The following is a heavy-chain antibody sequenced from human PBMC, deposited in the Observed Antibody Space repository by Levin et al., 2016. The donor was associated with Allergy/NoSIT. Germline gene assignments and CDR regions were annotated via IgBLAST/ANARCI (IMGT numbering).Heavy chain of an antibody. J-gene: IGHJ4*02. Sequence: WIRQPPGKGLEWVGRIKSKTDGGTTDYAAPVKGRFTISRDDSKNTLYLQMNSLKTEDTAVYYCTTDHGGITMVRGVIILFDYWGQGTLVTVSS. V-gene: IGHV3-15*01. CDR3: TTDHGGITMVRGVIILFDY. CDR2: IKSKTDGGTT. D-gene: IGHD3-10*01.